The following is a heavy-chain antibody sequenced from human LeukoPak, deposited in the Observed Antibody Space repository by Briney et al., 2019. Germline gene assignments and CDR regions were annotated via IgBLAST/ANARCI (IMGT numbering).Heavy chain of an antibody. D-gene: IGHD3-10*01. CDR2: IIPIFGTA. J-gene: IGHJ5*02. CDR3: ARDWATKVRGVILSNWFDP. Sequence: ASVKVSCKASGGTFSSYAISWVRQAPGQGLEWMGGIIPIFGTANYAQKFQGRVTITADESTSTAYMELSSLRSEDTAVYYCARDWATKVRGVILSNWFDPWGQGTLVTVSS. V-gene: IGHV1-69*13. CDR1: GGTFSSYA.